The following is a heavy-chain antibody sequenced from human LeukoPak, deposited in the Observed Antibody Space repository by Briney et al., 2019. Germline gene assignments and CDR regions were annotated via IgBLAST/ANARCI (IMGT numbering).Heavy chain of an antibody. CDR1: GYSFTAYW. D-gene: IGHD1-1*01. CDR3: ARRGVITQLERPFDL. Sequence: GESLKISCKGSGYSFTAYWIGWVRQMPGKGLEWMGAIYPGDSATTYSPFFQGQVTISVDKSISTAYLQWTYLQASDTAMYYCARRGVITQLERPFDLWGQGTLVTVSS. CDR2: IYPGDSAT. V-gene: IGHV5-51*01. J-gene: IGHJ5*02.